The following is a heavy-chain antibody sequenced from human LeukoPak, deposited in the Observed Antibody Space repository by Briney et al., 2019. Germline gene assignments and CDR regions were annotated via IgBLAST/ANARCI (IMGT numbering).Heavy chain of an antibody. Sequence: SETLSLTCTVSGGSISSGGYYWSWIRQHPGKGLGWIGYIYYSGSTYYNPSLKSRVTISADTSKNQFSLKLSSVTAADTAVYYCARGFGDQLLLSGFDYWGQGTLVTVSS. CDR1: GGSISSGGYY. V-gene: IGHV4-31*03. J-gene: IGHJ4*02. CDR3: ARGFGDQLLLSGFDY. CDR2: IYYSGST. D-gene: IGHD2-2*01.